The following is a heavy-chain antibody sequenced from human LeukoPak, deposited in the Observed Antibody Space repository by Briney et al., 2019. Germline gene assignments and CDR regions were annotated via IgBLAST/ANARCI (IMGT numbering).Heavy chain of an antibody. Sequence: VASVKVSCKASGGTFSSYAISWVRQAPGQGLEWMGGIIPIFGTASYAQKFQGRVTITADKSTSTAYMELSSLRSEDTAVYYCARGYEVVITTFLFQHWGQGTLVTVSS. CDR1: GGTFSSYA. V-gene: IGHV1-69*06. D-gene: IGHD3-22*01. CDR3: ARGYEVVITTFLFQH. J-gene: IGHJ1*01. CDR2: IIPIFGTA.